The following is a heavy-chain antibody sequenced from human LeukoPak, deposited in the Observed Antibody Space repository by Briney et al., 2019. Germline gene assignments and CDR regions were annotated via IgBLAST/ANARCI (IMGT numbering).Heavy chain of an antibody. J-gene: IGHJ3*02. CDR3: AKDMYSSSWFDAFDI. CDR2: ISWNSGSI. CDR1: GFTFDDYA. Sequence: PGGSLRLSCAASGFTFDDYAMHWVRQAPGKGLEWVSGISWNSGSIGYADSVKGRFTISRDNAKNSLYLQMNSLRAEDTALYYCAKDMYSSSWFDAFDIWGQGTMVTVSS. V-gene: IGHV3-9*01. D-gene: IGHD6-13*01.